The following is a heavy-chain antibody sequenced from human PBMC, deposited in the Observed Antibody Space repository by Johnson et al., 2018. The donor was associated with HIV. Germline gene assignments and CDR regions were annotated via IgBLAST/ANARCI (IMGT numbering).Heavy chain of an antibody. J-gene: IGHJ3*01. CDR2: IRYDGNSK. CDR1: GFTFSNYG. D-gene: IGHD6-19*01. V-gene: IGHV3-30*02. CDR3: ARKQWLEVPSDALDV. Sequence: QVQLVESGGGLVQPGGSLKLSCAASGFTFSNYGMHWARQAPGKRLEWVAFIRYDGNSKYYADSVKGRFTISRDNAKKTLYLQMNSLRAEDTAVYYCARKQWLEVPSDALDVWGQGTMVTVSS.